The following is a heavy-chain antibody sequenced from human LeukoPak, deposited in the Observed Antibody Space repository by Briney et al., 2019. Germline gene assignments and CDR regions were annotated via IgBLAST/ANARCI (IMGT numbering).Heavy chain of an antibody. CDR1: GFTFSGSV. V-gene: IGHV3-73*01. CDR3: TSDTRGHFDY. Sequence: GGSLRLSCAASGFTFSGSVMHWVRHASGRGLEWVGRIRTKPNNYATSYAASVRGRFSISRDDSKNTAYLQMDSLKTEDTAVYYCTSDTRGHFDYWGQGSLVTVSS. J-gene: IGHJ4*02. CDR2: IRTKPNNYAT. D-gene: IGHD2-2*01.